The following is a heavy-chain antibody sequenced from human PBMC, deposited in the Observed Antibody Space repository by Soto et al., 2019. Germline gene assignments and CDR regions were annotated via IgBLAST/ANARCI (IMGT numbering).Heavy chain of an antibody. CDR2: TYYRSKWYN. Sequence: SQTLSLTCAISGDSVSSSSVTWNWIRQSPSRGLEWLGRTYYRSKWYNDYAESVKSRITINPDTSKNQFSLHLNSVTPEDTAVYYCARDRGGLGYWGQGTLVTVS. V-gene: IGHV6-1*01. J-gene: IGHJ4*02. D-gene: IGHD3-10*01. CDR3: ARDRGGLGY. CDR1: GDSVSSSSVT.